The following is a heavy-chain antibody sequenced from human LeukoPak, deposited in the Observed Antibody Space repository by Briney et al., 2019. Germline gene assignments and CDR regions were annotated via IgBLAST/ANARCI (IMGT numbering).Heavy chain of an antibody. Sequence: ASVKVSCKASGYTFTSYYMHWVRQAPGQGLEWTGIINPSGGSTSYAQKFQGRVTMTTDTSTSTAYMELRSLRSDDTAVYYCARDIKRSRARWENLGFDPWGQGTLVTVSS. CDR1: GYTFTSYY. J-gene: IGHJ5*02. V-gene: IGHV1-46*01. CDR3: ARDIKRSRARWENLGFDP. D-gene: IGHD1-14*01. CDR2: INPSGGST.